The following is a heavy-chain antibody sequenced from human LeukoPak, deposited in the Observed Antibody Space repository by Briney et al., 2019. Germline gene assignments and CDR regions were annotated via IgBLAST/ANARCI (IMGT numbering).Heavy chain of an antibody. Sequence: GGSLRLSCAASGFTFSSYGMHWVRQAPGKGLEWVAVIWYDGSNKYYADSVKGRFTISRDNSKNTLYLQMNSLRAEDTAVYYFARDFIAAAGDDYWGQGTLVTVSS. V-gene: IGHV3-33*01. CDR1: GFTFSSYG. CDR3: ARDFIAAAGDDY. D-gene: IGHD6-13*01. CDR2: IWYDGSNK. J-gene: IGHJ4*02.